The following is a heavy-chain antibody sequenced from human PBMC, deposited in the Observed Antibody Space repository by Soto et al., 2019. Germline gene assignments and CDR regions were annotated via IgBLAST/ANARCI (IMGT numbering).Heavy chain of an antibody. D-gene: IGHD6-13*01. Sequence: EVQLLDSGGGLVQPGGSLRLSCAASGFTFSSYVMSWFRQAPGKGLEWVSSIGGGGVRTYYADSVVGRFTLSRDNSKSPLYLQMNSLRAECTAVYYCATPGYSSSWSWFDPWGQGTLVTVSS. CDR2: IGGGGVRT. V-gene: IGHV3-23*01. CDR3: ATPGYSSSWSWFDP. CDR1: GFTFSSYV. J-gene: IGHJ5*02.